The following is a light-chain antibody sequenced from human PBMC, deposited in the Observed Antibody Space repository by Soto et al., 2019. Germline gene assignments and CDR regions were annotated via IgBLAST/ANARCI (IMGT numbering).Light chain of an antibody. J-gene: IGLJ2*01. Sequence: QSALTQPASMSGSPGQSITISCTETSSDIGGYNYISWYQQLPGKAPKFIIYDVRNRPSGVSNRFSGSRSGNTASLTISGLQAEDEADYYCSSYTSSSTVIFGGGTKVTVL. CDR2: DVR. CDR1: SSDIGGYNY. CDR3: SSYTSSSTVI. V-gene: IGLV2-14*01.